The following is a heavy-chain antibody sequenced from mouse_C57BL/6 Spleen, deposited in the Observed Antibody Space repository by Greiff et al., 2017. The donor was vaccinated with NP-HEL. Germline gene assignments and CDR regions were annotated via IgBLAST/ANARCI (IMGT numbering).Heavy chain of an antibody. V-gene: IGHV1-54*01. CDR2: INPGSGGT. CDR3: ARPTYYGNWFAY. J-gene: IGHJ3*01. CDR1: GYAFTNYL. Sequence: QVQLQQSGAELVRPGTSVKVSCKASGYAFTNYLIEWVKQRPGQGLEWIGVINPGSGGTNYNEKFKGKATLTADKSSSTAYMQRSSLTSEDSAVYFCARPTYYGNWFAYWGQGTLVTVSA. D-gene: IGHD2-10*01.